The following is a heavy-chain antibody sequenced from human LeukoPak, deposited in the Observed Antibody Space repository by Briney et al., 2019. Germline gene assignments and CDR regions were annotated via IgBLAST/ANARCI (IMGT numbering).Heavy chain of an antibody. CDR3: ARPRGCGSARCNNFDY. CDR2: IKQDGSEK. CDR1: GFTFSSYW. Sequence: GGSLRLSCAASGFTFSSYWMSWVRQAPGKGLEWVANIKQDGSEKYYVDSVKGRFIISRANARNSLYLQMNNLRAEDTAVYYCARPRGCGSARCNNFDYWGQGTLVTVSS. D-gene: IGHD2-2*01. J-gene: IGHJ4*02. V-gene: IGHV3-7*01.